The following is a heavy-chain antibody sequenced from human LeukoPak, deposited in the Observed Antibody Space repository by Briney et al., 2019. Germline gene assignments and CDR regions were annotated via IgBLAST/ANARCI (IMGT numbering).Heavy chain of an antibody. CDR1: GGSFSSYY. Sequence: SETLSLTCAVYGGSFSSYYWSWIRQPPGKGLEWIGYIYYSGGTNYNPSLKSRVTISVDTSKNQFSLKLSSVTAADTAVYYCARGDYDSSGYYYVVDYWGQGTLVTVSS. J-gene: IGHJ4*02. CDR3: ARGDYDSSGYYYVVDY. D-gene: IGHD3-22*01. CDR2: IYYSGGT. V-gene: IGHV4-59*01.